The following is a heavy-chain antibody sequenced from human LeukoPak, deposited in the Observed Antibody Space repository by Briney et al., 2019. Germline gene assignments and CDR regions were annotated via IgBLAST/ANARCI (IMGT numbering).Heavy chain of an antibody. D-gene: IGHD1-26*01. V-gene: IGHV3-7*01. CDR1: GFTFSSYW. J-gene: IGHJ4*02. Sequence: PGGSLRLSCAASGFTFSSYWMGWVRQAPGKGLEWVAKIKEDGSQKQYVDSVEGRFTISRDNAKNSLYLQMSSLRAEDTAVYYCARDRDGGSYDYWGQGTVVTVSS. CDR2: IKEDGSQK. CDR3: ARDRDGGSYDY.